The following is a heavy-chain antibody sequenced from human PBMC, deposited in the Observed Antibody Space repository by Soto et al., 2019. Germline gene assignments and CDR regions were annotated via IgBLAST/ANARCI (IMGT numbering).Heavy chain of an antibody. Sequence: SVKVSCKASGGTFSSYTISWVRQAPGQGLEWMGRIIPILGIANYAQKFQGRVTITADKSTSTAYMELSSLRSEDTAVYYCARVGLTGDYYDSSGLYNIDDALDIWG. CDR2: IIPILGIA. D-gene: IGHD3-22*01. V-gene: IGHV1-69*02. CDR3: ARVGLTGDYYDSSGLYNIDDALDI. CDR1: GGTFSSYT. J-gene: IGHJ3*02.